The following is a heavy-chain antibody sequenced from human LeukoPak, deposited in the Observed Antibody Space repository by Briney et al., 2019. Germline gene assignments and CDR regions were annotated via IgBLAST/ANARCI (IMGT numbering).Heavy chain of an antibody. Sequence: GGSLRLSCAASGFTFSSYAMHWVRQAPGKGLEWVAVISYDGSNKYYADSVKGRFTISRDNSKNALYLQMNSLRAEDTAVYYCARGFGYGMDVWGQGTAVTVSS. V-gene: IGHV3-30-3*01. CDR2: ISYDGSNK. CDR1: GFTFSSYA. D-gene: IGHD3-10*01. J-gene: IGHJ6*02. CDR3: ARGFGYGMDV.